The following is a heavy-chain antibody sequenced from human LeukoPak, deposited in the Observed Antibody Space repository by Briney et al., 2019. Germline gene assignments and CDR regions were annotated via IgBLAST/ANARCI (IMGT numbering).Heavy chain of an antibody. Sequence: SETLSLTCTVSGGSISSYYWSWIRQPPGKGLEWIGYIHISRSTDYNPSLKSRVTISLDTSKNQFSLRLDSVTAADTAVYYCARRGSGYPYYFDYWGQGTLVTVSS. CDR2: IHISRST. J-gene: IGHJ4*02. CDR3: ARRGSGYPYYFDY. CDR1: GGSISSYY. D-gene: IGHD3-22*01. V-gene: IGHV4-4*09.